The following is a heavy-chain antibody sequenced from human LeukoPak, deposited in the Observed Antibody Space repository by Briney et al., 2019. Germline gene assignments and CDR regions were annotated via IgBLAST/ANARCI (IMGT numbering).Heavy chain of an antibody. Sequence: SETLSLTCTVYGGLISRIEYYWGWVRQSPVKGLEWLGHIYHTGTTLYSPHLNNRLTVSVDSSKNQFSLTLNSVTAADTAVYYCASVSVWELATHTGGSFDYWGRGILVTVSS. J-gene: IGHJ4*02. CDR1: GGLISRIEYY. CDR3: ASVSVWELATHTGGSFDY. CDR2: IYHTGTT. V-gene: IGHV4-30-4*08. D-gene: IGHD1-26*01.